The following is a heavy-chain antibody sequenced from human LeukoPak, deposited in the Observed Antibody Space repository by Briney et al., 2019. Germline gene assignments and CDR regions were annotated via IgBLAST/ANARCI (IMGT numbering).Heavy chain of an antibody. CDR3: ARVRAYCGGDCLDAFDI. J-gene: IGHJ3*02. CDR2: IHHSGST. V-gene: IGHV4-30-2*01. CDR1: GGSISSGGYS. Sequence: SQTLSLTCAVSGGSISSGGYSWSWIRQPPGKGLEWIGYIHHSGSTYYNPSLKSRVTISVDRSKNQFSLKLSSVTAADTAVYYCARVRAYCGGDCLDAFDIWGQGTMVTVSS. D-gene: IGHD2-21*02.